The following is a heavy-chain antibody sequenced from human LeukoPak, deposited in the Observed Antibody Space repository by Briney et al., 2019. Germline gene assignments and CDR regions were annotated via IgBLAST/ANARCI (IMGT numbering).Heavy chain of an antibody. V-gene: IGHV4-59*08. CDR1: GGSISSYY. J-gene: IGHJ4*02. CDR3: ARGNDY. Sequence: SETLSLTCTVSGGSISSYYWSWIRQSPGKGLEWIGYIYFTGTTNYNPSLKSRVTISIDSSKTQVSLKLSSVTAADTAVYYCARGNDYWGQGTLVTVSS. CDR2: IYFTGTT.